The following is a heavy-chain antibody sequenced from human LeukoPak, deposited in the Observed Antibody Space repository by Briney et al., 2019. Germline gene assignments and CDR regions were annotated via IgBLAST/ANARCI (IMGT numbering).Heavy chain of an antibody. Sequence: ASVKVSCKASGYTFTSYYMHWVRQAPGQGLEWMGIINPSGGSTSYAQKFQGRVTMTRDTSTSTVYMELSSLRSEDTAVYYCARGIAAELFITNYGMDVWGQGTTVTVSS. CDR3: ARGIAAELFITNYGMDV. D-gene: IGHD6-13*01. CDR1: GYTFTSYY. CDR2: INPSGGST. V-gene: IGHV1-46*01. J-gene: IGHJ6*02.